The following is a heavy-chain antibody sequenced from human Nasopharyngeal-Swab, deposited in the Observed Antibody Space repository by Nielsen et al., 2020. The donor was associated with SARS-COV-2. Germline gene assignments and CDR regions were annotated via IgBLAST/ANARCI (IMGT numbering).Heavy chain of an antibody. CDR3: AKNFYGSGSYLVS. J-gene: IGHJ4*02. CDR1: GFTFNNYA. D-gene: IGHD3-10*01. CDR2: IGGSGGST. Sequence: GGSLRLSFAASGFTFNNYAITWVRQAPGKGLEWVSTIGGSGGSTYYADSVKGRFTISRDNSKNTLYLQMNILRAEDTALYYCAKNFYGSGSYLVSWGQGTLVTVSS. V-gene: IGHV3-23*01.